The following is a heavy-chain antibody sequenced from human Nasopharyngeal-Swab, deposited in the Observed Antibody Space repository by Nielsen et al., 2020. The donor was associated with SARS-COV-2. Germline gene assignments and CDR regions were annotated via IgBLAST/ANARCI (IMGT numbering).Heavy chain of an antibody. CDR2: ISSSSSTY. D-gene: IGHD1-26*01. Sequence: GESLKISCAASGITISSNGMNWVRQAPGKGPEWVAYISSSSSTYYYADSVKGRFTISRDNPKNSQYLQMNSLRDETTAVYYCARDDSIVGATLDNWGRGTLVTVSS. V-gene: IGHV3-48*02. CDR3: ARDDSIVGATLDN. J-gene: IGHJ4*02. CDR1: GITISSNG.